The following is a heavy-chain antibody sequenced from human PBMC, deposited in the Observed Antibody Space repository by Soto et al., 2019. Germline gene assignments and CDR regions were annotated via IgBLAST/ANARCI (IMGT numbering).Heavy chain of an antibody. D-gene: IGHD5-12*01. CDR3: AKDATGYPTLGAFDI. Sequence: LSLSCAASGFTFDDYAMHRVRQAPGKGLEWVSGISWNSGSIGYADSVKGRFTISRDNAKNSLYLQMNSLRAEDTALYYCAKDATGYPTLGAFDIWGQGTMVTV. J-gene: IGHJ3*02. V-gene: IGHV3-9*01. CDR1: GFTFDDYA. CDR2: ISWNSGSI.